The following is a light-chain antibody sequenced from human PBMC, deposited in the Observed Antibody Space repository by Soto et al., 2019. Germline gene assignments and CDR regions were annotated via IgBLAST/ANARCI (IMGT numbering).Light chain of an antibody. J-gene: IGLJ3*02. CDR1: SGHSSPI. Sequence: QPVLTQSSSASASLGSSVKLTCTLSSGHSSPIIAWHQQQPGKAPRYLMKLEGSGSYNKGSGVPDRFSGSSSGADRYLTISNLKFEDEADYYCETWDSNIRVFGGGTKLTVL. V-gene: IGLV4-60*02. CDR3: ETWDSNIRV. CDR2: LEGSGSY.